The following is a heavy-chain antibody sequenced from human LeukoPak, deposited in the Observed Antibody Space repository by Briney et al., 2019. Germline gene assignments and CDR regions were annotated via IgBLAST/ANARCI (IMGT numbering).Heavy chain of an antibody. Sequence: ASVKVSCTASGYTFTSYDINWVRQATGQGLEWMGWMNPNSGNTGYAQKFQGRVTMTRNTSISTAYMELSSLRSEDTAVYYCARGLDSSGWYYYYGMDVWGQGTTVTVSS. CDR3: ARGLDSSGWYYYYGMDV. D-gene: IGHD6-19*01. CDR1: GYTFTSYD. CDR2: MNPNSGNT. V-gene: IGHV1-8*01. J-gene: IGHJ6*02.